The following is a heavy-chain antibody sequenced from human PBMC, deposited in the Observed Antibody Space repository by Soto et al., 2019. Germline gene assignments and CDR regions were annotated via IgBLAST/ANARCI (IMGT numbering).Heavy chain of an antibody. D-gene: IGHD3-10*02. CDR1: GGPINNYY. Sequence: SETLSLTCTVSGGPINNYYWTWIGLPPGKGLERIGYVHNSGRTNYSPSLKNRVSIFVDTSKNQFSLRLTSVTAADTAIYFCAREAISMLGGYDPWGPGTLVTVSS. CDR2: VHNSGRT. J-gene: IGHJ5*02. V-gene: IGHV4-4*08. CDR3: AREAISMLGGYDP.